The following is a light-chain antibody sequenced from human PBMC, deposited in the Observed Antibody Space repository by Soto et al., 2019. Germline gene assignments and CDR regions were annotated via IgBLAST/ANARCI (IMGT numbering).Light chain of an antibody. J-gene: IGKJ1*01. CDR1: QSVSSY. Sequence: EMVLTQSPATLSLSPGERATLSCRAGQSVSSYLAWYQQKPGQAPRLLILDASNRATGIPARFSGSGSGTDFTLTISSLEPEDFAVYYCEQYGSSPRTFGQGTKVDIK. CDR3: EQYGSSPRT. CDR2: DAS. V-gene: IGKV3-11*01.